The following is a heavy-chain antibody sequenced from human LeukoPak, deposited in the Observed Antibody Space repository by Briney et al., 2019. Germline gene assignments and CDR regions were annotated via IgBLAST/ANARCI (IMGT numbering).Heavy chain of an antibody. CDR3: AKDTRGIAVAGNFDY. CDR2: IWYDGSNK. D-gene: IGHD6-19*01. Sequence: GGSLRLSCAPSGFTFSSYGMHWARQAPGKGLEGVAVIWYDGSNKYYADSVKGRFTISRDNSKNTLYLQMNSLRAEDTAVYYCAKDTRGIAVAGNFDYWGQGTLVTVSS. J-gene: IGHJ4*02. V-gene: IGHV3-33*06. CDR1: GFTFSSYG.